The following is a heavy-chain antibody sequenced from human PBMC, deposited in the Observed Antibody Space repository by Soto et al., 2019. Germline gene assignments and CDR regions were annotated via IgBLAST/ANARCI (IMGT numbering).Heavy chain of an antibody. J-gene: IGHJ6*04. V-gene: IGHV4-34*01. CDR1: GGSFCGYD. Sequence: SESLSLTCAVYGGSFCGYDWSWIRKPPGKGLEWIGEINHSGSTNYDPSLKSRVTISVDTSKNQFSLKLSSVTAADTAVYYCASLYSSGWYSKMDVWGKGTTVTVSS. CDR2: INHSGST. CDR3: ASLYSSGWYSKMDV. D-gene: IGHD6-19*01.